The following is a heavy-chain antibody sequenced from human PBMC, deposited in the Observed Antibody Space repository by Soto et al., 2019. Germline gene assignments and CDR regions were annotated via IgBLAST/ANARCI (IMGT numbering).Heavy chain of an antibody. Sequence: SETLSLTCTVSGGSISSSSYYWGWIRQPPGEGLEWIGSIYYSGSTYYNPSLKSRVTISVDTSKNQFSLKLSSVTAADTAVYYCARHGILEWLLRVWGQGTTVTVSS. D-gene: IGHD3-3*01. CDR3: ARHGILEWLLRV. V-gene: IGHV4-39*01. CDR2: IYYSGST. CDR1: GGSISSSSYY. J-gene: IGHJ6*02.